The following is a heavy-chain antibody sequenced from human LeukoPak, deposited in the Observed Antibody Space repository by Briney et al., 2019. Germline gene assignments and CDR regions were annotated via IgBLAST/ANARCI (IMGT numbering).Heavy chain of an antibody. CDR1: GFSFNTYG. Sequence: GGSLRLSCTASGFSFNTYGMHWVRQVPGKGLEWLAVTYGDGDNRYYADSVKARFTISRDNGRKTIYLQMNNLRDEDTAVYYCATGSGYYYSHWGQGILVTVSS. CDR2: TYGDGDNR. J-gene: IGHJ4*02. D-gene: IGHD3-22*01. CDR3: ATGSGYYYSH. V-gene: IGHV3-33*01.